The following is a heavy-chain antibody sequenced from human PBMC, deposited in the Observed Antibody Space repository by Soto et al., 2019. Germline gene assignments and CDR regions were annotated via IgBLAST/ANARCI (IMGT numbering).Heavy chain of an antibody. D-gene: IGHD1-26*01. J-gene: IGHJ6*02. Sequence: GGSLRLSCAASGFTFSSYAMSWVRQAPGKGLEWVSAISGSGGSTYYADSVKGRFTISRDNSKNTLYLQMNSLRAEDTAVYYCAKASGSSILYYYYYGMDVWGQGTTVTVS. CDR1: GFTFSSYA. CDR3: AKASGSSILYYYYYGMDV. V-gene: IGHV3-23*01. CDR2: ISGSGGST.